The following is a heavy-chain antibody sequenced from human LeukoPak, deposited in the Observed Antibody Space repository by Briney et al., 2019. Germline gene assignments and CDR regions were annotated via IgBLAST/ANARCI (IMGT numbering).Heavy chain of an antibody. CDR3: ATYSILNAREFRY. CDR1: GFTFSSYW. CDR2: IKQDGGEK. V-gene: IGHV3-7*01. J-gene: IGHJ1*01. D-gene: IGHD4-11*01. Sequence: GGSLRLSCAASGFTFSSYWMSWVRQAPGKGLEWVANIKQDGGEKYYVDSVKGRFTISRDNAKNSVYLQMNSLGADDTAVYYCATYSILNAREFRYWGQGTLVTVTS.